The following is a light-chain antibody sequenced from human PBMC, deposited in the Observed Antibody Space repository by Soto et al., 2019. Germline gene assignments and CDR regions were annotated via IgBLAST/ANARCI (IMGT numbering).Light chain of an antibody. J-gene: IGKJ1*01. Sequence: EIVLTQSPGTLSLSPGERATLSCRASQTVGSNYLAWYQQRPGQAPRLVIFAASNRATGIPDRFSGSGSGTEFTLTISSLQSEDFAVYYCQQYNDWPRTFGQGTKVDIK. CDR3: QQYNDWPRT. CDR1: QTVGSN. CDR2: AAS. V-gene: IGKV3D-15*01.